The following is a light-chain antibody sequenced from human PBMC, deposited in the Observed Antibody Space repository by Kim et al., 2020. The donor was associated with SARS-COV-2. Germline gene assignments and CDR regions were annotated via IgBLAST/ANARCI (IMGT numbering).Light chain of an antibody. J-gene: IGLJ2*01. CDR1: SSNIGSTY. CDR3: AAWDDSLSGVV. V-gene: IGLV1-47*01. CDR2: RNI. Sequence: ELTQPPSASGTPGQSVTISCSGSSSNIGSTYVYWYQQLPGTAPKLLIYRNIQRPSGVPDRFSGSKSGTSASLAISGLRSEDEADYYCAAWDDSLSGVVFGGGTQLTVL.